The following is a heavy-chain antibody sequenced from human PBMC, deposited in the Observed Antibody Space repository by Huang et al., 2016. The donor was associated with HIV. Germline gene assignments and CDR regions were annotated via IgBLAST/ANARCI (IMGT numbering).Heavy chain of an antibody. CDR3: ARSIMITSGGLHFDF. CDR1: GGSISNGVYY. CDR2: ISYSGTT. D-gene: IGHD3-16*01. Sequence: VQLQESGPGLVKPSQTLSLACSVSGGSISNGVYYWNWIRQPPGKGLEWIGYISYSGTTSYNPSFKSRLTISKETSKNQFSLTLASVTAADTAMYYCARSIMITSGGLHFDFWGQGTLGTVSS. V-gene: IGHV4-30-4*08. J-gene: IGHJ4*02.